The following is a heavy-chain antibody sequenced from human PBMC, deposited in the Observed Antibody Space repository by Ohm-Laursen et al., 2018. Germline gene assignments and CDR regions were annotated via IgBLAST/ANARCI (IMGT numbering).Heavy chain of an antibody. Sequence: SDTLSLTCTVYGGSFSGYYWSWIRQPPGKGLEWIGEINHSGSTNYNPSLKSRVTISVDTSKNQFSLKLSSVTAADTAVYYCARDPRRDGYINFDLWGRGTLVTVSS. D-gene: IGHD5-24*01. CDR1: GGSFSGYY. V-gene: IGHV4-34*01. J-gene: IGHJ2*01. CDR3: ARDPRRDGYINFDL. CDR2: INHSGST.